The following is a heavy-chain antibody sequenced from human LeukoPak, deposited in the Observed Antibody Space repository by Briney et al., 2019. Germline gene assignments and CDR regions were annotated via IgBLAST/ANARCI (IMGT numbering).Heavy chain of an antibody. CDR3: ARGSYCSGGSCYSGYFYYMDV. CDR2: MDPSSGNT. CDR1: GYTFTSYD. Sequence: ASVKVSCKASGYTFTSYDINWVRQATGQGLELLGWMDPSSGNTGYAQRFQGRLTMTRNISISTAYMELSSLRSEDTAVYYCARGSYCSGGSCYSGYFYYMDVWGKGTTVTISS. D-gene: IGHD2-15*01. J-gene: IGHJ6*03. V-gene: IGHV1-8*01.